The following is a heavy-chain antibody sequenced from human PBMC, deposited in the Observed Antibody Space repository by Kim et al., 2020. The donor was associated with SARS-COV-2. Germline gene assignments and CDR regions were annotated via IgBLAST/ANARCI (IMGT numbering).Heavy chain of an antibody. V-gene: IGHV3-33*01. CDR1: GFTFSSYG. D-gene: IGHD3-10*01. Sequence: GGSLRLSCAASGFTFSSYGMHWVRQAPGKGLEWVAVIWYDGSNKYYADSVKGRFTISRDNSKNTLYLQMNSLRAEDTAVYYCARDGGIAGFGELPTVYYYYGMDVWGQGTTVTVSS. CDR3: ARDGGIAGFGELPTVYYYYGMDV. CDR2: IWYDGSNK. J-gene: IGHJ6*02.